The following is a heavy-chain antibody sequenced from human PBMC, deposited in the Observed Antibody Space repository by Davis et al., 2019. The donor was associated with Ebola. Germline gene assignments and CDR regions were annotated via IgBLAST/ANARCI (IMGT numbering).Heavy chain of an antibody. V-gene: IGHV4-30-4*01. CDR1: GGSISSGDYY. D-gene: IGHD3-3*01. CDR3: ARGDGFWSGYYYYGMDV. J-gene: IGHJ6*02. CDR2: IYYSGST. Sequence: LRLSCTVSGGSISSGDYYWSWIRQPPGKGLEWIGYIYYSGSTYYNPSLKSRVTISVDTSKNQFSLKLSSVTAADTAVYYCARGDGFWSGYYYYGMDVWGQGTTVTVSS.